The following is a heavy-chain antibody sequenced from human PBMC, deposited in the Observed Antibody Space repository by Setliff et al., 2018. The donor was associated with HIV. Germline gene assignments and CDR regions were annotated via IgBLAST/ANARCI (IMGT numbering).Heavy chain of an antibody. CDR1: GGTFSSYA. D-gene: IGHD6-13*01. J-gene: IGHJ4*02. CDR3: AREGGGIHNIGYYFDY. Sequence: SVKVSCKASGGTFSSYAISWVRQAPGQGLERMGGIIPIFGTANYAQKFQGRVTITTDESTSTAYMELSSLRSEDTAVYYCAREGGGIHNIGYYFDYWGQGTLVTVSS. V-gene: IGHV1-69*05. CDR2: IIPIFGTA.